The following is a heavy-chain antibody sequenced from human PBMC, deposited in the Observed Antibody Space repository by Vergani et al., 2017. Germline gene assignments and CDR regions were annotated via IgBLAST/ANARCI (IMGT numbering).Heavy chain of an antibody. V-gene: IGHV4-39*01. CDR3: ARTESFRLRYFHWAL. CDR2: IYHSGGA. CDR1: GGSIPSSSYY. J-gene: IGHJ4*02. D-gene: IGHD3-9*01. Sequence: QLHLQESGPGLVKPSETLSLPFTVSGGSIPSSSYYLGSIRQPPGKGLEWIGNIYHSGGAYYNPSLKGRVTIYVDTYKNQFSLEVTSVTAADTEIYFCARTESFRLRYFHWALWGQGTLVTVSS.